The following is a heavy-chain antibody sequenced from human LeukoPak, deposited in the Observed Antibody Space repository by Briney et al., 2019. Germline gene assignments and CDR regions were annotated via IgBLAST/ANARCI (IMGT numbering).Heavy chain of an antibody. CDR3: ARDSSLWFGESSFDP. J-gene: IGHJ5*02. CDR2: ISSSGSTI. D-gene: IGHD3-10*01. CDR1: GFTFSSYE. V-gene: IGHV3-48*03. Sequence: PGGSLRLSCAASGFTFSSYEMNWVRQAPGKGLEWVSYISSSGSTIYYADSVKGRFTISRDNAKNSLYLQMNSLRAEGTAVYYCARDSSLWFGESSFDPWGQGTLVTVSS.